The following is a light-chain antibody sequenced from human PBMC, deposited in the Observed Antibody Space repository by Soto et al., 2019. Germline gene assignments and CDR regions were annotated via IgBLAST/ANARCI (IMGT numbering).Light chain of an antibody. V-gene: IGKV1-39*01. CDR3: QQGYSTPVT. CDR1: QSISIY. Sequence: DIQMTQSPSSLSASVGDRVTITCRASQSISIYLNWYQQIPGKAPKLLIYAASSLQSGVPSRFSGSGSGTDFTLTISSLQPDDFATYYCQQGYSTPVTFGQGTKLEIK. CDR2: AAS. J-gene: IGKJ2*01.